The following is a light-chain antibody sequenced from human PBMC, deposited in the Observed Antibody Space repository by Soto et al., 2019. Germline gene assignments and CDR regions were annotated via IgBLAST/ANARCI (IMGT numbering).Light chain of an antibody. V-gene: IGKV1-33*01. CDR3: QHYYTRPNS. J-gene: IGKJ5*01. CDR2: DAS. Sequence: DIQMTQSPSSLSASVGDRVTITCQAGQDVGKYVNWYQQKVGKAPKLLIYDASNLETGVPSRFSGSGSGTHFTFTINSLQPEDFTTYYCQHYYTRPNSFGQGAPLEI. CDR1: QDVGKY.